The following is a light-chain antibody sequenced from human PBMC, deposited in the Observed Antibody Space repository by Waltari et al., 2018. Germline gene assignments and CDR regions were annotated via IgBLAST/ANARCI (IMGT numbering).Light chain of an antibody. CDR1: NIGSKS. Sequence: SYVVTQSPSVSVAPGGTARITCGGDNIGSKSVHWYQQRPGQAPRLVISYDSDRPSGIPERFSGSNSGNTATLTISWVEAEDEADYYCLVWHSTIDHQGVFGGGTKLTVL. CDR2: YDS. CDR3: LVWHSTIDHQGV. J-gene: IGLJ2*01. V-gene: IGLV3-21*04.